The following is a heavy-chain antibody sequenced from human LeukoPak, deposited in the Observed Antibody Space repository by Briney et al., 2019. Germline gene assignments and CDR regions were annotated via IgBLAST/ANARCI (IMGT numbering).Heavy chain of an antibody. D-gene: IGHD6-6*01. V-gene: IGHV3-23*01. CDR1: GFTFSSYG. CDR3: AKGSPSSYTFYYYYYMDV. Sequence: GGSLRLSCAASGFTFSSYGMSWVRQAPGKGLEWVSAISGSGGSTYYADSVKGRFTISRDNSKNTLYLQMNSLRAEDTAVYYCAKGSPSSYTFYYYYYMDVWGKGTTVTVSS. J-gene: IGHJ6*03. CDR2: ISGSGGST.